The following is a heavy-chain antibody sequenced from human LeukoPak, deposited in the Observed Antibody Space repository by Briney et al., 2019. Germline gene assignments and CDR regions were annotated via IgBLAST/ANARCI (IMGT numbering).Heavy chain of an antibody. Sequence: GGSLRLSCAASGFTFSSYSMNWVRQAPGKGLEWVSYISSSSSTIYYADSVKGRFTISRDNAKNSLYLQMNSLRAEDTAVYYCARDRYRGGSRYFDYWGQGTLVTVSS. CDR3: ARDRYRGGSRYFDY. J-gene: IGHJ4*02. D-gene: IGHD2-15*01. V-gene: IGHV3-48*01. CDR1: GFTFSSYS. CDR2: ISSSSSTI.